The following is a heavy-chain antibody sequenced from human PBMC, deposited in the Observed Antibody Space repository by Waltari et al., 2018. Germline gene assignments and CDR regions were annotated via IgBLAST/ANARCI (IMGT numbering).Heavy chain of an antibody. J-gene: IGHJ4*02. V-gene: IGHV3-30*01. D-gene: IGHD1-26*01. CDR2: ISYDGSNK. CDR3: AREGGSYS. Sequence: QVQLVESGGGVVQPGRSLRLSVAASGFTFSSYAMHWVRQAPGKGLEWVAVISYDGSNKYYADSVKGRFTISRDNSKNTLYLQMNSLRAEDTAVYYCAREGGSYSWGQGTLVTVSS. CDR1: GFTFSSYA.